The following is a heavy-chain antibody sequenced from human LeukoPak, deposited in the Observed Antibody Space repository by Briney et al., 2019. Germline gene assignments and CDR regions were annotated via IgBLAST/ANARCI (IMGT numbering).Heavy chain of an antibody. Sequence: GASVKVSCKASGYTFTGYYMHWVRQAPGQGLEWMGWINPNSGGTNYAQKFQGRVTMTRDTSISTAYMELSRLRSDNTAVYYCARDPGSYDFWSGYYPVYYYYYMDVWGKGTTVTVSS. CDR2: INPNSGGT. V-gene: IGHV1-2*02. D-gene: IGHD3-3*01. CDR1: GYTFTGYY. J-gene: IGHJ6*03. CDR3: ARDPGSYDFWSGYYPVYYYYYMDV.